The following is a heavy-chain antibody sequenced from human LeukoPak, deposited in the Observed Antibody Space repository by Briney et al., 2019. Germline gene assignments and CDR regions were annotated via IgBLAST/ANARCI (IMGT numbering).Heavy chain of an antibody. J-gene: IGHJ4*02. D-gene: IGHD2-2*01. CDR2: IYSSGCT. CDR1: GGSISGYY. V-gene: IGHV4-4*07. CDR3: GGDKSSTFDY. Sequence: SETLSLTCTVSGGSISGYYWSWIRQPAGKGLEWVGRIYSSGCTNYNPALKSGVTMSVDTSTKHFSLMLSSVTAAGTAVYYCGGDKSSTFDYWGQRTLVTVSS.